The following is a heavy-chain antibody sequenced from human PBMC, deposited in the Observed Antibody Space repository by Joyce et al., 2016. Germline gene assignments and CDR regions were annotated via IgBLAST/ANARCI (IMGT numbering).Heavy chain of an antibody. V-gene: IGHV3-23*01. J-gene: IGHJ4*02. Sequence: EVQLLESGGGLVQPGGSLRLSCAASGFTFSSYAMGWGRQAPGKGLGGVSGISGSGTRTKYADSVKGRLTVSRDKSKNMLYLQMNSLRAEDTAVYYCAKGALLAYYSSGSYYDYWGQGTLVTVSS. CDR3: AKGALLAYYSSGSYYDY. D-gene: IGHD3-10*01. CDR1: GFTFSSYA. CDR2: ISGSGTRT.